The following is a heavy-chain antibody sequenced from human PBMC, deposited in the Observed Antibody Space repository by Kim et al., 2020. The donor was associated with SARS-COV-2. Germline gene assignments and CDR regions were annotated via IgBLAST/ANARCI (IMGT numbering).Heavy chain of an antibody. V-gene: IGHV3-49*02. D-gene: IGHD6-19*01. CDR3: TKLGGGWTSFDY. J-gene: IGHJ4*02. Sequence: EYAASVKGRFTISRDDSKSIAYLQMNSLKTEDTAVYYCTKLGGGWTSFDYWGQGTLVTVSS.